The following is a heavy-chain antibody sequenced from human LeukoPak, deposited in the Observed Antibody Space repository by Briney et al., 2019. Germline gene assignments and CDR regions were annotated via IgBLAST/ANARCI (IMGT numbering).Heavy chain of an antibody. CDR2: IYTSGST. J-gene: IGHJ2*01. CDR1: GGSISSYY. Sequence: SETLSLTCTVSGGSISSYYWSWIRQPAGKGLEWIGRIYTSGSTNYNPSLKSRVTMSVDTSKNQFSLKLSSVTAADTAVYYCARGYYGSGSYYRRTEGSYWYFDLWGRGTLVTVSS. CDR3: ARGYYGSGSYYRRTEGSYWYFDL. V-gene: IGHV4-4*07. D-gene: IGHD3-10*01.